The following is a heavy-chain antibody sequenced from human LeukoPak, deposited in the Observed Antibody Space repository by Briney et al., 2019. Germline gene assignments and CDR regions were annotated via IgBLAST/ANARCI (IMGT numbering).Heavy chain of an antibody. D-gene: IGHD3-22*01. CDR3: ARDPKTYYYDSSGPYYFDY. V-gene: IGHV1-8*01. Sequence: ASVKVSCKASGYTFTSYDINWVRQATGQGLEWMGWMNPNSGNTGYAQKFQGRVTMTRNTSISTAYMELSSLRSEDTAVYYCARDPKTYYYDSSGPYYFDYWGQGTLVTVSS. CDR1: GYTFTSYD. CDR2: MNPNSGNT. J-gene: IGHJ4*02.